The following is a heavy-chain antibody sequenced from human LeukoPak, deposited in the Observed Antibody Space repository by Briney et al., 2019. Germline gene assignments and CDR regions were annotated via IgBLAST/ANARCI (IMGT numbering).Heavy chain of an antibody. CDR3: ASQYSSSWSASY. CDR1: GFTFSSYG. V-gene: IGHV3-30*02. Sequence: PEGSLRLSCAASGFTFSSYGMHWVRQAPGKGLEWVAFIRYDGSNKYYADSVKGRFTISRDNSKNTLYLQMNCLRAEDTAVYYCASQYSSSWSASYWGQGTLVTVSS. D-gene: IGHD6-13*01. J-gene: IGHJ4*02. CDR2: IRYDGSNK.